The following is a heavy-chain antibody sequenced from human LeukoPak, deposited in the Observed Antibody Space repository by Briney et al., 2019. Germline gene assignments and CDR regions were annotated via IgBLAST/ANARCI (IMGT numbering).Heavy chain of an antibody. D-gene: IGHD6-25*01. V-gene: IGHV4-34*01. CDR1: GGSFSGYY. CDR3: ASERLGFRGGTEFDY. J-gene: IGHJ4*02. Sequence: PSETLSLTCAVYGGSFSGYYWSWIRQPPGKGLEWIGEINHSGGTNYNPSLKSRVTISVDTSKNQFSLKLSSVTAADTAVYYCASERLGFRGGTEFDYWGQGTLVTVSS. CDR2: INHSGGT.